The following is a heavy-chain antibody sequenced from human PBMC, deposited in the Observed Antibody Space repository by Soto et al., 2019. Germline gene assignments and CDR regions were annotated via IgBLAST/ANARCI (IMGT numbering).Heavy chain of an antibody. J-gene: IGHJ3*02. Sequence: PSETLSLTCTVSGGSISSYYWSWIRQPPGKGLEWIGYIYYSGSTNYNPSLKSRVTISVDTSKNQFSLKLSSVTAADTAVYYCARGIGTSRYDAFDIWGPGTMVTVPS. CDR3: ARGIGTSRYDAFDI. D-gene: IGHD1-7*01. CDR1: GGSISSYY. CDR2: IYYSGST. V-gene: IGHV4-59*01.